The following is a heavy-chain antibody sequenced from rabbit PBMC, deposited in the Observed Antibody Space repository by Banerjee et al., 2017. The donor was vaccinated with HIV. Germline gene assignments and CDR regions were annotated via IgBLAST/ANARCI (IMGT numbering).Heavy chain of an antibody. Sequence: QGQLKESGGDLVQPGASLTLTCTASGFSFNSNAMCWVRQAPGKGLEWIACIGISSDNTYYANWAKGRFTISKTSSTTVTLQMTSLTAADTATYFCARDLAGVIGWNFNLWGPGTLVTVS. CDR1: GFSFNSNA. D-gene: IGHD4-1*01. V-gene: IGHV1S45*01. J-gene: IGHJ4*01. CDR3: ARDLAGVIGWNFNL. CDR2: IGISSDNT.